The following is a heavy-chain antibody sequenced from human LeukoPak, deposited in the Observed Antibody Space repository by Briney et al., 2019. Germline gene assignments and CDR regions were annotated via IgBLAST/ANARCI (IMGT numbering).Heavy chain of an antibody. J-gene: IGHJ2*01. D-gene: IGHD3-22*01. Sequence: GESLKISCKGSGYSFTSYWIGWVRQMPGKGLEWMGIIYPGDSDATYSPSFQGQVTISADKSISTAYLQWSSLKASDTAMYYCARRGYYDSSGYLEYFDLWGRGTLVTVSS. CDR3: ARRGYYDSSGYLEYFDL. CDR2: IYPGDSDA. V-gene: IGHV5-51*01. CDR1: GYSFTSYW.